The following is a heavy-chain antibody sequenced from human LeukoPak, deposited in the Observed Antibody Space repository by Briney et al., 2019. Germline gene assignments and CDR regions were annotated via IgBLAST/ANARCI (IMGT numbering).Heavy chain of an antibody. CDR3: ASSLRYFDWSKYWYFDL. CDR2: IYYSGST. V-gene: IGHV4-59*08. J-gene: IGHJ2*01. CDR1: GGSISSYY. Sequence: SETLSLTCTVSGGSISSYYWSWIRQPPGKGLEWIGYIYYSGSTNYNPSLKSRVTISVDMSKNQFSLKLSSVTAADTAVYYCASSLRYFDWSKYWYFDLWGRGTLVTVSS. D-gene: IGHD3-9*01.